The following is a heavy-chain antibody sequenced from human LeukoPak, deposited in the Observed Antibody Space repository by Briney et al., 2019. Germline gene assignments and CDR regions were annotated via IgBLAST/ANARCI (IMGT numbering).Heavy chain of an antibody. Sequence: KPGGSLRLSCAASGFTFGDYYMSWIRQTPGKGLEWVSYISTSGTTIHYADSVKGRFTISRDNAKNSLYLQMNSLRAEDTAVYYCARVRGSYCSDHWGQGILVIASS. CDR1: GFTFGDYY. CDR2: ISTSGTTI. D-gene: IGHD1-26*01. CDR3: ARVRGSYCSDH. V-gene: IGHV3-11*04. J-gene: IGHJ4*02.